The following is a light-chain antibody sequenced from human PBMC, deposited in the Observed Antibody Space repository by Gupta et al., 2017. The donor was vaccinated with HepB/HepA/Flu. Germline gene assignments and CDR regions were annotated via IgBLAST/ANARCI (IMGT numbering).Light chain of an antibody. V-gene: IGKV3-20*01. CDR2: GAS. CDR1: QRVSSSY. CDR3: QQDGSSPWT. J-gene: IGKJ1*01. Sequence: EVAFTNSPGALSLSPGERATLSCRASQRVSSSYLAWYQQKPGQAPRLLIYGASSRATGIPDRFSGSGSGTDFTLTISRLEPEDFAVYYCQQDGSSPWTFGQGTKVEIK.